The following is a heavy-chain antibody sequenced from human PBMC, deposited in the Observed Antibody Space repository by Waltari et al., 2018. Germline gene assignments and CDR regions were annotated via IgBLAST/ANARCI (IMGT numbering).Heavy chain of an antibody. Sequence: QVQLVQSGSELKKPGASVKVSCKASRYSFTNYAINWIRQAPGQGLELMGWINTNTRNPVYVQCFTGRFVFALDTSVNTAYLQINSLKAEDTAVYFCAREVVPPARVVVNWFDPWGQGTLVTVSS. CDR3: AREVVPPARVVVNWFDP. CDR2: INTNTRNP. J-gene: IGHJ5*02. V-gene: IGHV7-4-1*02. D-gene: IGHD2-2*01. CDR1: RYSFTNYA.